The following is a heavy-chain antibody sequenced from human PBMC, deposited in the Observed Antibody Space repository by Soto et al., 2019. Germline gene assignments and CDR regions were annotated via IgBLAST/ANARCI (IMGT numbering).Heavy chain of an antibody. D-gene: IGHD6-13*01. CDR3: AKGSASSRPYYFDY. J-gene: IGHJ4*02. CDR1: GVTFGSFA. V-gene: IGHV3-23*01. Sequence: GRSLRLSWAASGVTFGSFAMRWVRQSPGKGLEGVAAITDSGGDTYHADSVKGRFTISRDNTMNTLYLQLNTLKAEDTALYYFAKGSASSRPYYFDYWGRGTLVTVSS. CDR2: ITDSGGDT.